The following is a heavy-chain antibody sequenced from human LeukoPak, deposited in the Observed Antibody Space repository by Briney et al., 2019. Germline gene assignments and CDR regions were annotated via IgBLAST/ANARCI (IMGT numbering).Heavy chain of an antibody. D-gene: IGHD2-2*02. V-gene: IGHV3-53*01. Sequence: GGSLRLSCAASGFTVRSNYMSWVRQAPGKGLEWVSVIYSGGGTYYADSVKGRFTFSRDNSKNTLWLQVNSLRVEDTAVYYCARGRYPSGYFDYWGQGTPVTVSS. CDR1: GFTVRSNY. CDR3: ARGRYPSGYFDY. J-gene: IGHJ4*02. CDR2: IYSGGGT.